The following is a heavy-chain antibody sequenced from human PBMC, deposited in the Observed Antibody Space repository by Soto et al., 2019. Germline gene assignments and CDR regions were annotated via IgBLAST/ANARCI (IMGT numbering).Heavy chain of an antibody. CDR1: GFTFSSYA. D-gene: IGHD3-9*01. J-gene: IGHJ5*02. CDR3: AKVGHFDWLLLNNWFDP. Sequence: GGSLRLSCAASGFTFSSYAMSWVRQAPGKGLEWVSAISGSGGSTYYADSVKGRFTISRDNSKNTLYLQMNSLRAEDTAVYYCAKVGHFDWLLLNNWFDPWGQGTLVTVSS. V-gene: IGHV3-23*01. CDR2: ISGSGGST.